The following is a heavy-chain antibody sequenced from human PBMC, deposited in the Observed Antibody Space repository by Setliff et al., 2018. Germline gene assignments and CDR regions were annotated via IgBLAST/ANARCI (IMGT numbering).Heavy chain of an antibody. CDR1: GYTLTELS. V-gene: IGHV3-7*01. CDR2: IKQDGSEK. J-gene: IGHJ5*02. Sequence: SCKVSGYTLTELSMHWVRQAPGKGLEWVANIKQDGSEKYYVDSVKGRFAISRDNAKNSLYLQMNSLRAEDKAVYYCVITSPWGWFDPWGQGTLVTVPQ. CDR3: VITSPWGWFDP. D-gene: IGHD3-22*01.